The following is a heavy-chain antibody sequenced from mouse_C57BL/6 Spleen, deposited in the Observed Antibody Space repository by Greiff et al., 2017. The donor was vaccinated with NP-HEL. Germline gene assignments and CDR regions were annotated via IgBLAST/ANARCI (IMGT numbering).Heavy chain of an antibody. D-gene: IGHD2-3*01. CDR3: ARDEGKDYDGYYRGWFAY. CDR1: GYSITSGYD. J-gene: IGHJ3*01. CDR2: ISYSGST. V-gene: IGHV3-1*01. Sequence: EVHLVESGPGMVKPSQSLSLTCTVTGYSITSGYDWHWIRHFPGNKLEWMGYISYSGSTNYNPSLKSRISITHDTSKNHFFLKLNSVTTEDTATYYCARDEGKDYDGYYRGWFAYWGQGTLVTVSA.